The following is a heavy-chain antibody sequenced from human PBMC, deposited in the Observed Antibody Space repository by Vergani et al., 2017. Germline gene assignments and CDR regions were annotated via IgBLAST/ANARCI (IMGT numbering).Heavy chain of an antibody. V-gene: IGHV3-21*01. CDR1: GFTFSSYS. CDR2: ISSSSSYI. J-gene: IGHJ4*02. CDR3: ARDHPPLRTYGDY. Sequence: EVQLVESGGGVVQPGGSLRLSCAASGFTFSSYSMNWVRQAPGKGLEWVSAISSSSSYIYYADSVKGRFTISRDNAKNSLYLQMNSLRAEDTAVYYCARDHPPLRTYGDYWGQGTLVTVSS. D-gene: IGHD2-8*01.